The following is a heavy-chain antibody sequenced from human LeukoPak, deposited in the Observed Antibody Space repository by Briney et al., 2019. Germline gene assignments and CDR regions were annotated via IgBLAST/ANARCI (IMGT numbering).Heavy chain of an antibody. Sequence: SQTLSLTCTVSGGSISSGDYYWSWIRQPPGKGLEWIGYIYHSGSTYYNPSLKSRVTISVDTSKNQFSLKLSSVTAADTAVYYCARWCTSCYTIQTWGQGTLVTVSS. CDR2: IYHSGST. D-gene: IGHD2-2*02. V-gene: IGHV4-30-4*08. CDR1: GGSISSGDYY. J-gene: IGHJ5*02. CDR3: ARWCTSCYTIQT.